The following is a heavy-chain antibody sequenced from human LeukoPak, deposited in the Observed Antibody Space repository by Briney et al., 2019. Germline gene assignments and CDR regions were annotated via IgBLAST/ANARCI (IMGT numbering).Heavy chain of an antibody. V-gene: IGHV1-46*01. Sequence: ASVKVSCKASGYTFTSYYMHWVRQAPGQGLEWMGIINPSGGSTSYAQKFQGRVTMTTDTSTSTVYMELSSLRSEDTAVYYCARTAGIAAAGTYYFDYWGQGTLVTVSS. CDR3: ARTAGIAAAGTYYFDY. CDR1: GYTFTSYY. J-gene: IGHJ4*02. D-gene: IGHD6-13*01. CDR2: INPSGGST.